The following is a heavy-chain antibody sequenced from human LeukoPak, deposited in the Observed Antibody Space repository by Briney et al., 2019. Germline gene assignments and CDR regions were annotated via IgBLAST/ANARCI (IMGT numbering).Heavy chain of an antibody. CDR3: ARASVAVAGTGHFDY. V-gene: IGHV4-34*01. J-gene: IGHJ4*02. D-gene: IGHD6-19*01. CDR1: GGSFSGYY. CDR2: INHSGST. Sequence: SETLSLTCAVYGGSFSGYYWSWIRQPPGKGLEWIGEINHSGSTNYNPSLKSRVTISVDTSKNQFSLKLSSVTAADTAVYYCARASVAVAGTGHFDYWGQGTLVTVSS.